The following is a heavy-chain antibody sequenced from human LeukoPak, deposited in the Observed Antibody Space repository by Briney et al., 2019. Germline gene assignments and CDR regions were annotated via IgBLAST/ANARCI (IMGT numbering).Heavy chain of an antibody. D-gene: IGHD3-10*01. CDR2: VTPNSGGT. CDR3: AREAYGSGSFRTDYYYMDV. CDR1: GYTFTVYY. V-gene: IGHV1-2*02. Sequence: ASVKVSFKASGYTFTVYYMHWVRQAPGQGLEWMGWVTPNSGGTNYAQRFQGRVTMTRDTSISTAYMELNRLRSDDTAVYYCAREAYGSGSFRTDYYYMDVWGKGTTVTISS. J-gene: IGHJ6*03.